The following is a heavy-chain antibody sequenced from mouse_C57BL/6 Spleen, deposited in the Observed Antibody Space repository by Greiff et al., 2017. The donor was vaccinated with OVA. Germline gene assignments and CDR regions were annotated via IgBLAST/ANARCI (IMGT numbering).Heavy chain of an antibody. J-gene: IGHJ3*01. Sequence: EVKLVESGGGLVQSGRSLRLSCATSGFTFSDFYMEWVRQAPGKGLEWIAASRNKANDYTTEYSASVKGRFIVSRDTSHSILYLQRNDLRDEDTAIYYCARDAGDYGNSPFDYWGQGTLVTVSA. CDR1: GFTFSDFY. D-gene: IGHD1-1*01. CDR2: SRNKANDYTT. CDR3: ARDAGDYGNSPFDY. V-gene: IGHV7-1*01.